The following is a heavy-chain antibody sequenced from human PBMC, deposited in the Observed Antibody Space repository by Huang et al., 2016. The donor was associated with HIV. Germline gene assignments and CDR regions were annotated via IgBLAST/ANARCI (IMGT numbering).Heavy chain of an antibody. D-gene: IGHD2-15*01. J-gene: IGHJ4*02. Sequence: QVQLRQWGAGLVKPSETLSLTCAVYGGSFRSYYWSWIRHSPGTGLEWVGEINRDGRTNYNPYRKSLVIISVDTAKNQFSLKLTSVTAADTAIYYCARARESNGGFWLYYWGQGTPVAVSS. CDR3: ARARESNGGFWLYY. CDR2: INRDGRT. V-gene: IGHV4-34*01. CDR1: GGSFRSYY.